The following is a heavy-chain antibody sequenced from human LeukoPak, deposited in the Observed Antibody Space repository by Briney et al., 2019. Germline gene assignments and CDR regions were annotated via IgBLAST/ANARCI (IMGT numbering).Heavy chain of an antibody. CDR2: IKPDGSEK. J-gene: IGHJ4*02. D-gene: IGHD3-10*01. CDR3: ARERMYSGSGSTYPYYDY. V-gene: IGHV3-7*01. CDR1: GFTFRSYW. Sequence: GGSLRLSCAASGFTFRSYWMSWVRQSPGKGLEWVANIKPDGSEKYFMDSVKGRFTISRDNAKNALYLAMNSLRAEDTAEYFCARERMYSGSGSTYPYYDYWGQGTLVTVSS.